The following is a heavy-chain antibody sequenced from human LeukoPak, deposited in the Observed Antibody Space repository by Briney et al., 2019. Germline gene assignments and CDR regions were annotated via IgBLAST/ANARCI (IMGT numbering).Heavy chain of an antibody. CDR3: ARDLYSSRTNDAFVT. CDR1: GPSISSSNC. Sequence: RTSRTLSPTCAVSGPSISSSNCGSGVRQPPGRGREWMGETYHSGSTNYNPSLKSRVTISVDTSKNQFSLKLSSVTAADTAVYYCARDLYSSRTNDAFVTWGQGTMVTVSS. CDR2: TYHSGST. V-gene: IGHV4-4*02. D-gene: IGHD6-13*01. J-gene: IGHJ3*02.